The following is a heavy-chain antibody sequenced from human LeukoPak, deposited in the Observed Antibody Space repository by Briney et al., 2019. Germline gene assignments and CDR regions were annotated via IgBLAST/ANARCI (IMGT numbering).Heavy chain of an antibody. CDR3: AKALRAPHRPVYTYYYSDA. D-gene: IGHD2-2*02. CDR1: EFTLNNYA. Sequence: SGGSLRLSCVASEFTLNNYAMSWVRQAPGKGLEWVSTISGRGDTTYYADSVKGRFTISRDKSKNSVFLQMNSLRVDDAAVYYCAKALRAPHRPVYTYYYSDAWGVGTTVTVSS. CDR2: ISGRGDTT. J-gene: IGHJ6*03. V-gene: IGHV3-23*01.